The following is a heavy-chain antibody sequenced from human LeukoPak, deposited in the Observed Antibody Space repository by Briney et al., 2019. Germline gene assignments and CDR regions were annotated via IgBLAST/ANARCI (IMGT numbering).Heavy chain of an antibody. Sequence: PGGSLRLSCAASGFTFSSYAMSWVRQAPGKGLEWVSGISWNSGSIGYADSVKGRFTISRDNAKNSLYLQMNSLRAEDTALYYCAKVRGDVAGILDYWGQGTLVTVSS. V-gene: IGHV3-9*01. CDR2: ISWNSGSI. D-gene: IGHD6-19*01. CDR1: GFTFSSYA. J-gene: IGHJ4*02. CDR3: AKVRGDVAGILDY.